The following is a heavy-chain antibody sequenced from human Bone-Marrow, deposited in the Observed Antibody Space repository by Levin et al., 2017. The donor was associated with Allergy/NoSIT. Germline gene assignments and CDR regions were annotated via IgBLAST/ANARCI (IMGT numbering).Heavy chain of an antibody. J-gene: IGHJ4*02. CDR2: VYYTGST. CDR1: GGSISSSTYS. CDR3: ARAPYYGPARPYQSDY. V-gene: IGHV4-39*01. Sequence: SETLSLTCSVSGGSISSSTYSWGWIRQPPGKGLEWIGNVYYTGSTHYNPSLKSRVTISADTSKNQFSPKLSSVTAADTAVYYCARAPYYGPARPYQSDYWGQGTLVTVSS. D-gene: IGHD3-10*01.